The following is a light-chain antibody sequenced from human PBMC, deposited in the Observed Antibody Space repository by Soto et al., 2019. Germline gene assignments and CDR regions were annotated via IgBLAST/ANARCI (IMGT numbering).Light chain of an antibody. CDR1: GSDIGGYNF. J-gene: IGLJ1*01. CDR3: ASHTSADTVV. CDR2: DVS. Sequence: QSALTQPASVSGSPGQSITISCTGSGSDIGGYNFVSWYQQHPGKTPKLIIYDVSHRPAGVSTRFSGSKFTNTASLTISGLQAEDEADYFCASHTSADTVVFGSGTKLTVL. V-gene: IGLV2-14*03.